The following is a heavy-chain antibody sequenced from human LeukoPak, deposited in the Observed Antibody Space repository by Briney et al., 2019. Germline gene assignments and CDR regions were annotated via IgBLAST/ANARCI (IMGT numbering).Heavy chain of an antibody. Sequence: GGSLRLSCAASGFTFSSHWMSWVRQAPGKGLEWLGRIKRGGSTDYAVPVNNRFTISRDDSKSTIYLQINGLKTEDTAVYYCKWERTVYYSLDVWGQGTTVTVSS. CDR2: IKRGGST. CDR3: KWERTVYYSLDV. D-gene: IGHD1-26*01. V-gene: IGHV3-15*01. CDR1: GFTFSSHW. J-gene: IGHJ6*02.